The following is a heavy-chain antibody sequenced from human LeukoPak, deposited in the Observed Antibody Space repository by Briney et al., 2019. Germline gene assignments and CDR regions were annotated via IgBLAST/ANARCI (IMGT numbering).Heavy chain of an antibody. J-gene: IGHJ4*02. D-gene: IGHD1-26*01. CDR1: GFTFSSYW. CDR3: ARDKIVGATNLDY. V-gene: IGHV3-7*01. CDR2: IKQDGSER. Sequence: SGGSLRLSCAASGFTFSSYWMSWVRQAPGKGLEWVATIKQDGSERYYVDSVKGRFTISRDNAQNSLSLQMNTLRAEDTAVYYCARDKIVGATNLDYWGQGTLVTVSS.